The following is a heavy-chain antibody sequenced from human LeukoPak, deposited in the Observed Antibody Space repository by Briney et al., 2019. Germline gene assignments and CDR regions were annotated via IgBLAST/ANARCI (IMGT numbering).Heavy chain of an antibody. CDR2: IYTSGST. Sequence: SETLSLTCTVSGGSISSGSYYWRWIRQPAGKGLEWIGRIYTSGSTNYNPSLKSRVTISVDTSKNQLSLKLSSVTAADTAVYYCARDLGGSSGWYGDAFDIWGQGTMVTVSS. V-gene: IGHV4-61*02. CDR3: ARDLGGSSGWYGDAFDI. D-gene: IGHD6-19*01. J-gene: IGHJ3*02. CDR1: GGSISSGSYY.